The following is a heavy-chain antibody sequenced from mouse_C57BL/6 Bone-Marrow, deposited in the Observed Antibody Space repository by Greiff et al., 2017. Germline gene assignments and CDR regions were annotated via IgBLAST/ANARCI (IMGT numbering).Heavy chain of an antibody. CDR1: GYTFTSYW. V-gene: IGHV1-61*01. Sequence: QVQLKQPGAELVRPGSSVKLSCKASGYTFTSYWMDWVKQRPGQGLEWIGNLYPSDSETHYNQKFKDKATLTVDKSSSTAYMQLSSLTSEDSAVYYCATGTLYYAMDYWGQGTSVTVSS. D-gene: IGHD4-1*01. CDR3: ATGTLYYAMDY. CDR2: LYPSDSET. J-gene: IGHJ4*01.